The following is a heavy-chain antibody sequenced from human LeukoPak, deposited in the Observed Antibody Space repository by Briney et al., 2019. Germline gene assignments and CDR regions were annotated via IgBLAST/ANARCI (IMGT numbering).Heavy chain of an antibody. CDR2: ISASGGNT. CDR1: GFSFNNYA. CDR3: AKEYGDYGPDWFDP. Sequence: PAASLRLSCAASGFSFNNYAMNWLRQAPGMGLEWVSGISASGGNTYYADSVKGRLTISRDNSKNTLYLQMHSLRAEDTAVYYCAKEYGDYGPDWFDPWGQGNLVTVSS. V-gene: IGHV3-23*01. D-gene: IGHD4-17*01. J-gene: IGHJ5*02.